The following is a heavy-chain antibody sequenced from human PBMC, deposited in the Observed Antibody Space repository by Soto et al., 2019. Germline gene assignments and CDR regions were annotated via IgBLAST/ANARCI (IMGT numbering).Heavy chain of an antibody. CDR1: GYTFTGYY. J-gene: IGHJ4*02. D-gene: IGHD3-16*01. CDR3: ARADYLFSALTSNFDY. CDR2: INPDNGVP. V-gene: IGHV1-2*02. Sequence: QVQLVQSGAEVKKPGASVKVSCKASGYTFTGYYVNWARQAPGQGLEWMGWINPDNGVPNYAQKFEDRVTWPMATSINTASMELSRLTSDDTGMYYCARADYLFSALTSNFDYWGQGTLVTVSS.